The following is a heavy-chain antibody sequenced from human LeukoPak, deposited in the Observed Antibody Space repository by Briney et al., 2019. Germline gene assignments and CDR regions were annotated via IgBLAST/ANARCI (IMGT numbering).Heavy chain of an antibody. J-gene: IGHJ4*02. D-gene: IGHD6-25*01. CDR2: INHSGST. CDR1: GGSFSGYY. CDR3: ARGLNRESRLLDY. Sequence: SETLSLTCAVYGGSFSGYYWSWIRQPPGKGLEWLGEINHSGSTNYNPSLKSRVTISVDTSKNQFSLKLSSVTAADTAVYYCARGLNRESRLLDYWGQGTLVTVSS. V-gene: IGHV4-34*01.